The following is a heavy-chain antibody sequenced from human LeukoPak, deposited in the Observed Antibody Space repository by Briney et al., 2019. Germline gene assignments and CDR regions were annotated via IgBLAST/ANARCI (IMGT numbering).Heavy chain of an antibody. J-gene: IGHJ4*02. D-gene: IGHD6-19*01. V-gene: IGHV3-7*01. CDR2: IKEDGSEI. Sequence: GGSLRLSCAVSGFSFSSYWMSWVRQAPGKGLECVANIKEDGSEIHYVDSVKGRFTLPRDNARNSLYLQMTSLRVEDTAVYFCARNGRVVGSGWSYFFFEYWGQGTRVTVSS. CDR1: GFSFSSYW. CDR3: ARNGRVVGSGWSYFFFEY.